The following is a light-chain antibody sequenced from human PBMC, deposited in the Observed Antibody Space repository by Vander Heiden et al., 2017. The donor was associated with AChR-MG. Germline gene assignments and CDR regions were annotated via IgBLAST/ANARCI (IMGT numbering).Light chain of an antibody. CDR3: QSYDSSLSGYV. CDR1: SSKHGAGYD. Sequence: QPLLTQPLSVSGAPGQRVTITRTESSSKHGAGYDVHWYQQLPGRAPKLIIYDNTNRPSGVPDRFSASKSGTSASLAITGLQAEDEADYYCQSYDSSLSGYVFGTGTKVTVL. CDR2: DNT. J-gene: IGLJ1*01. V-gene: IGLV1-40*01.